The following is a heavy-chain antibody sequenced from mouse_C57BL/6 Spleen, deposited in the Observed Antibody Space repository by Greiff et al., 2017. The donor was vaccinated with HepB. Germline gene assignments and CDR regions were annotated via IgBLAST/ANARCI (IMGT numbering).Heavy chain of an antibody. CDR3: ARGNYMSYFDY. D-gene: IGHD2-12*01. CDR1: GFTFSSYA. CDR2: ISDGGSYT. Sequence: EVKVVESGGGLVKPGGSLKLSCAASGFTFSSYAMSWVRQTPEKRLEWVATISDGGSYTYYPDNVKGRFTISRDNAKNNLYLQMSHLKSEDTAMYYCARGNYMSYFDYWGQGTTLTVSS. V-gene: IGHV5-4*03. J-gene: IGHJ2*01.